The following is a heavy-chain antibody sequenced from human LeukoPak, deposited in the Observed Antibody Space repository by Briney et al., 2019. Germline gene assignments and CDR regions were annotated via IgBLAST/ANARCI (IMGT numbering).Heavy chain of an antibody. CDR1: GGSISSGGYY. D-gene: IGHD3-10*01. CDR2: IYYSVST. Sequence: SQTLCFTCTVSGGSISSGGYYWSWIRRHPGKGLEWIGYIYYSVSTYYNPSLKSRVTIFVDTSKNQFSLKLSSVTAADTALYYCARDRGDYYGSPNWFDPWGQGTLVTVSS. CDR3: ARDRGDYYGSPNWFDP. J-gene: IGHJ5*02. V-gene: IGHV4-31*03.